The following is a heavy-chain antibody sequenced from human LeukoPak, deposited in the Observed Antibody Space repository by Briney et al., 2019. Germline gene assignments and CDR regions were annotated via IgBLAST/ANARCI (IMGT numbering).Heavy chain of an antibody. Sequence: GESLKISCKGSGYSFTNYWIGWVRQMPGKGLEWMGIIYPSDSDTRYSPSFQGQVTFSADKSISTAYLQWNSLKASDTAIYYCARQISRIEAAGIPFDHWGQGTLVTVSS. CDR2: IYPSDSDT. J-gene: IGHJ4*02. V-gene: IGHV5-51*01. CDR3: ARQISRIEAAGIPFDH. D-gene: IGHD6-13*01. CDR1: GYSFTNYW.